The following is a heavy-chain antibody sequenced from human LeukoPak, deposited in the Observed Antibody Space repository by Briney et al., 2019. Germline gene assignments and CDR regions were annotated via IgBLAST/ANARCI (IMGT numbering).Heavy chain of an antibody. D-gene: IGHD3-9*01. J-gene: IGHJ4*02. CDR3: ARDGSVLRYFDWSNYDY. CDR1: GFTFSSYE. CDR2: ISSSGSTI. Sequence: GGSLRLSCAASGFTFSSYEMSWVRQAPGKGLEWVSYISSSGSTIYYADSVKGRFTISRDNAKNSLYLQMNSLRAEDTAVYYCARDGSVLRYFDWSNYDYWGQGTLVTVSS. V-gene: IGHV3-48*03.